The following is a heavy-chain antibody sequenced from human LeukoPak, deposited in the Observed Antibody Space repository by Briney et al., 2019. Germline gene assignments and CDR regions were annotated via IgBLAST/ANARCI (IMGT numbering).Heavy chain of an antibody. Sequence: ASVKVSCKASGGTFSSYAISWVRQAPGQGLEWMGGIIPIFGTANYAQNLQGRVTVTTDTSTSTAYMELRSLRSDDTAVYYCARARRGVEMATIFDFRGQGTVVTVSS. CDR3: ARARRGVEMATIFDF. CDR1: GGTFSSYA. D-gene: IGHD5-24*01. CDR2: IIPIFGTA. J-gene: IGHJ4*02. V-gene: IGHV1-69*05.